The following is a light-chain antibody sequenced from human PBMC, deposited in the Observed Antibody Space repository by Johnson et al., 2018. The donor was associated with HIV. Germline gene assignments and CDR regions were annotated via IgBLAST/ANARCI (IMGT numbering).Light chain of an antibody. CDR2: DNN. Sequence: QSALTQPPSVSAAPGQKVTISCSGSSSNIGNNYVSWYQQLPGTAPKLLIYDNNKRPSRIPDRFSGSKSGTSATLGITGLQTGDEADYYCGTWDSSLSAGVFGTGTKVTVL. V-gene: IGLV1-51*01. CDR3: GTWDSSLSAGV. J-gene: IGLJ1*01. CDR1: SSNIGNNY.